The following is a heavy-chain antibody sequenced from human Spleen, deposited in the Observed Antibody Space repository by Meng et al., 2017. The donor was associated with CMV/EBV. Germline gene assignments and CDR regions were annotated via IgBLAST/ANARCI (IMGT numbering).Heavy chain of an antibody. V-gene: IGHV1-2*02. Sequence: ASVKVSCKASGYIFSDYNIHWVRQAPGQGLECMGWINPNSGGTSRARKVQGRVTMTRDTPISTAYMELSRLRSDDTAVYYCARATAYGGKLDDGFDMWGQGTMVTVSS. CDR1: GYIFSDYN. J-gene: IGHJ3*02. CDR2: INPNSGGT. CDR3: ARATAYGGKLDDGFDM. D-gene: IGHD4-23*01.